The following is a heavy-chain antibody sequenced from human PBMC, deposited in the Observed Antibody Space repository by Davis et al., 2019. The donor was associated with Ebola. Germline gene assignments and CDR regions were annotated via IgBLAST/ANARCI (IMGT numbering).Heavy chain of an antibody. CDR3: ARGKWQRFQDYFYSGMDV. CDR2: INHSGST. V-gene: IGHV4-34*01. D-gene: IGHD5-12*01. J-gene: IGHJ6*02. Sequence: SETLSLTCAVYGGSFNIYYWSWVRQSPGKGLEWIGEINHSGSTNYNTSPMGRVTLAVDAPKNQFSLRLSSVTAADTGMYYCARGKWQRFQDYFYSGMDVWAQGTSVTVSS. CDR1: GGSFNIYY.